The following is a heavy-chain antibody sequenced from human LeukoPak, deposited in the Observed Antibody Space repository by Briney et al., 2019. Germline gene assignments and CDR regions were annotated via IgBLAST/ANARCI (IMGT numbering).Heavy chain of an antibody. V-gene: IGHV3-7*01. J-gene: IGHJ4*02. Sequence: PGGSLRLSCAASGFTVSSNYMSWVRQAPGKGLEWVANIKQDGSEKNYVDSVRGRFTISRDNAENSLYLQMNSLRDDDTALYYCARVEPTKSDDCWGQGTLVTVSS. CDR1: GFTVSSNY. CDR3: ARVEPTKSDDC. CDR2: IKQDGSEK. D-gene: IGHD1-14*01.